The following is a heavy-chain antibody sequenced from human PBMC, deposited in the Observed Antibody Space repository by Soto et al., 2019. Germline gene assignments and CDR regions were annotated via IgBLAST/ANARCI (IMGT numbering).Heavy chain of an antibody. CDR3: AKSRDGYNLNAIDD. D-gene: IGHD5-12*01. J-gene: IGHJ4*02. CDR1: DGSISSYY. Sequence: QVQRQVSGPGLVKPSATLSLTCTVSDGSISSYYWSWIRQPPGKGLDWLGYSFYTGSTNHNPSLKIRVTISLDMSTNQYSLRLSYVTAADTATYYCAKSRDGYNLNAIDDWGQGFLVTVSS. CDR2: SFYTGST. V-gene: IGHV4-59*01.